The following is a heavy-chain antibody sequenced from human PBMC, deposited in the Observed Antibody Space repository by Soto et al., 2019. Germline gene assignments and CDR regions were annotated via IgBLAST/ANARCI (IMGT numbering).Heavy chain of an antibody. CDR3: TRVRLGSSRSSDY. Sequence: HPGGSLRLSCAASGFTFSSYSMNWVRQAPGKGLEWVSAISGSSSSIYYADSVKGRFTISRDNSKNTLYLQMNSLRAEDTAVYYCTRVRLGSSRSSDYWGQGILVTVSS. CDR1: GFTFSSYS. D-gene: IGHD6-19*01. V-gene: IGHV3-23*01. CDR2: ISGSSSSI. J-gene: IGHJ4*02.